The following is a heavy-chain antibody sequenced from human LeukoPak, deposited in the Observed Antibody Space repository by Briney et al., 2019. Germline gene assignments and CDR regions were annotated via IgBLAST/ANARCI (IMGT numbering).Heavy chain of an antibody. CDR2: IKQDATAK. CDR1: GFTFSGW. V-gene: IGHV3-7*01. Sequence: GGSLRLSCAASGFTFSGWMSWLRQAPGKGLEWVANIKQDATAKYYVDSVKGRFTISRDNAKNSLYLDMNSLRAEDTAVYHCARLVWGTDRYFDLWGQGTLVTVSS. CDR3: ARLVWGTDRYFDL. D-gene: IGHD3-16*01. J-gene: IGHJ4*02.